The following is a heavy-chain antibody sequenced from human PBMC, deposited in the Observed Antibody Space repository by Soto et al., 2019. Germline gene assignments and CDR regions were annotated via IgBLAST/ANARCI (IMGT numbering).Heavy chain of an antibody. CDR1: GGSISSSSYY. Sequence: SETLSLTCTVSGGSISSSSYYWGWIRQPPGKGLEWIGSIYYSGSTYYNPSLKSRVTISVDTSKNQFSLKLSSVTAADTAVYYCARHGSGHPVGYCSSTSCYGVYGMDVWGQGTTVTVSS. CDR2: IYYSGST. CDR3: ARHGSGHPVGYCSSTSCYGVYGMDV. D-gene: IGHD2-2*01. V-gene: IGHV4-39*01. J-gene: IGHJ6*02.